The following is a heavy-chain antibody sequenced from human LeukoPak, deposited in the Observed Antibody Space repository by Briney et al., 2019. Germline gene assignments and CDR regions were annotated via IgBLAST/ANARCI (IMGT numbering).Heavy chain of an antibody. V-gene: IGHV4-59*01. CDR2: IYYSGST. D-gene: IGHD4-23*01. CDR3: ARARYGGNSEGYFDL. Sequence: SETLSLTCAVSGASISSYYWSWIRRPPGKGLEWTAFIYYSGSTKYNPSLKSRVTISVDTSKNQFSLKLSSVTAADTAVYYCARARYGGNSEGYFDLWGRGTLVTVSS. J-gene: IGHJ2*01. CDR1: GASISSYY.